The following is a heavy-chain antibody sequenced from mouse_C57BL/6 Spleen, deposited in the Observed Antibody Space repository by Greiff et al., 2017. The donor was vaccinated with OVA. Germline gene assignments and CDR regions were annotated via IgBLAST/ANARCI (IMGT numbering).Heavy chain of an antibody. D-gene: IGHD4-1*01. Sequence: QVQLQQSGAELVRPGTSVKVSCKASGYAFTNYLIEWVKQRPGQGLEWIGVINPGSGGTNYNEKFKGKATLTADKSSSTAYMPLSSLTSEDSAVYVCARSTGDGGFAYWGQGTLVTVSA. CDR1: GYAFTNYL. J-gene: IGHJ3*01. CDR2: INPGSGGT. CDR3: ARSTGDGGFAY. V-gene: IGHV1-54*01.